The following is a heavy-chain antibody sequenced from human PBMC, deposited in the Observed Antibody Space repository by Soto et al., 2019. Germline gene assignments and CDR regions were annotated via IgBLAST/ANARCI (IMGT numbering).Heavy chain of an antibody. CDR1: GFTFRSYG. D-gene: IGHD4-17*01. CDR2: ISFDGSNE. Sequence: GGSLRLSCAVSGFTFRSYGMHWVRQAPGKGLEWVAVISFDGSNEYYADSVKGRFTISRDNSKNTLYLQMNSLRAEDTAVYYCAKPPSLRRPFYYGMDVWGQGTTVTVSS. CDR3: AKPPSLRRPFYYGMDV. J-gene: IGHJ6*02. V-gene: IGHV3-30*18.